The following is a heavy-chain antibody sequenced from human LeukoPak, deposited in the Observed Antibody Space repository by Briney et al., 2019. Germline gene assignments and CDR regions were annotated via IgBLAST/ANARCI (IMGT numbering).Heavy chain of an antibody. D-gene: IGHD2-21*02. Sequence: PGGSLRLSCAVSGLTFSRYAMSWVRQAPGKGLEWVSAISESGSGTYYAASVKGRLTISRDNCKNTLYLQMNSLRAEDTAVYYCARDLVVVTATPYQTWFDPWGQGTLVTVSS. CDR3: ARDLVVVTATPYQTWFDP. CDR1: GLTFSRYA. V-gene: IGHV3-23*01. CDR2: ISESGSGT. J-gene: IGHJ5*02.